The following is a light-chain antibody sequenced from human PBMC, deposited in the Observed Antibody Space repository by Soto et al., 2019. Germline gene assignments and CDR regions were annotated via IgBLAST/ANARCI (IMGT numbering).Light chain of an antibody. CDR1: SGDIGGYNS. Sequence: QSALTQPASVSGSPGQSITISCTGTSGDIGGYNSVSWYQQHPGKAPKLLIYEVVKRPSGVSNRFSGSKSGNTASLTISGLQADDEADYYCQSYDSSPSRRWVFGGGTKLTVL. V-gene: IGLV2-14*01. CDR3: QSYDSSPSRRWV. CDR2: EVV. J-gene: IGLJ3*02.